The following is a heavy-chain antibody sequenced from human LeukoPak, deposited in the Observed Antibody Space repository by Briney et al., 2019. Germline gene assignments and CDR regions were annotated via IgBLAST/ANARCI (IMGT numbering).Heavy chain of an antibody. Sequence: SGPALVKPTQTPTLTCTFSRFSLTSSGMCVSWIRQPPGKALEWLARIDWDDDKYYSTSLKTRLTISKDTFKNQVVLTMTNMVPVDTATYYCAREGELLRILDHWGQGTLVTVSS. D-gene: IGHD1-26*01. J-gene: IGHJ4*02. CDR2: IDWDDDK. CDR3: AREGELLRILDH. V-gene: IGHV2-70*11. CDR1: RFSLTSSGMC.